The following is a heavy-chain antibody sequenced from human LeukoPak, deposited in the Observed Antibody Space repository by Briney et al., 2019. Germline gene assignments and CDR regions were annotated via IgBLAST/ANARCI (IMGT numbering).Heavy chain of an antibody. D-gene: IGHD3-22*01. Sequence: GGSLRLSCAASGFAFSSYSMNWVRKAPGKGLEWVGRIKSKTDGGTTDYAAHVKGRFTISRDDSKNTLYLQMNSLKTEDTAVYYCTTEGVPVVVQDLDYWGQGTLVTVSS. V-gene: IGHV3-15*01. CDR3: TTEGVPVVVQDLDY. J-gene: IGHJ4*02. CDR1: GFAFSSYS. CDR2: IKSKTDGGTT.